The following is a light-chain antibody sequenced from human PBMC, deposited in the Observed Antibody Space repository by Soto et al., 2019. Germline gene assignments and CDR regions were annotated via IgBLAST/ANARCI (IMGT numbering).Light chain of an antibody. V-gene: IGKV3-20*01. CDR2: GAS. J-gene: IGKJ2*01. CDR3: QQFGDSPPAFT. Sequence: ESMLTQSPGTLSLSPGERATLSCRASQSVNSRYLTWYQQKPGQAPRLLIYGASIRATGVPDRSSGSGSGTDFTLTISRLEPEDFAVYYCQQFGDSPPAFTFGQGTKLEI. CDR1: QSVNSRY.